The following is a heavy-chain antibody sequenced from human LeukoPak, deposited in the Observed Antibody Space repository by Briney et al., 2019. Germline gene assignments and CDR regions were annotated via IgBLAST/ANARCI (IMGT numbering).Heavy chain of an antibody. D-gene: IGHD5-12*01. CDR2: ISTSGRAT. J-gene: IGHJ4*02. Sequence: GGSLRLSCAASVFAFSTYAMTWVRQAPEKGLQWVSTISTSGRATYYADSVEGRFTISRDNSKNTLYLQMNSLRADHTAVYYCAKARESSGCEQFDYWGQGTQVTVSP. V-gene: IGHV3-23*01. CDR3: AKARESSGCEQFDY. CDR1: VFAFSTYA.